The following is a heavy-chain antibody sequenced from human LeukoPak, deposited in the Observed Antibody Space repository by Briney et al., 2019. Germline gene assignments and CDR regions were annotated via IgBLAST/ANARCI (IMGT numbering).Heavy chain of an antibody. V-gene: IGHV3-21*01. CDR3: ARDRDYYDSNSFSPDAFGI. CDR2: VNPSHHYK. Sequence: GGSLRLSCAASGFSFKTYTMNWVRQAPGKGLEWVSSVNPSHHYKYYADSVKGRFTISRGNAKSSLYLQMNSLRAEDTAVYYCARDRDYYDSNSFSPDAFGIWGQGTMVTVSS. J-gene: IGHJ3*02. CDR1: GFSFKTYT. D-gene: IGHD3-22*01.